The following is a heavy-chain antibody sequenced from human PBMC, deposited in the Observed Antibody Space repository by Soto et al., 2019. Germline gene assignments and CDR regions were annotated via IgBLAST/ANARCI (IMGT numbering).Heavy chain of an antibody. Sequence: QVQLVESGGGVVQPGRSLRLSCAASGFSFSSYGMRWVRQAPGKGLEWVAAISFDGTNGYYADSVKGRFTISRDNSENTLYLQMNSLRAEDTAVYYCARESEDLTSNFDYWGQGTLVTVSS. CDR3: ARESEDLTSNFDY. J-gene: IGHJ4*02. CDR1: GFSFSSYG. CDR2: ISFDGTNG. V-gene: IGHV3-30*03.